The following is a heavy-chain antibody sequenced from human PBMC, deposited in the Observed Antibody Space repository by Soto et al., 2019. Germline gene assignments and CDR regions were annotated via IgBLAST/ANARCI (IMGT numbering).Heavy chain of an antibody. CDR3: TRDPAGGYYYYMDV. D-gene: IGHD6-13*01. CDR1: GFTFGDYA. J-gene: IGHJ6*03. Sequence: GGSLRLSCTASGFTFGDYAMSWFRQAPGKGLEWVGFIRSKAYSGTTEYAASVKGRFTISRDDSKSIAYLQMNSLKTEDTAVYYCTRDPAGGYYYYMDVWGKGTTVTVSS. CDR2: IRSKAYSGTT. V-gene: IGHV3-49*03.